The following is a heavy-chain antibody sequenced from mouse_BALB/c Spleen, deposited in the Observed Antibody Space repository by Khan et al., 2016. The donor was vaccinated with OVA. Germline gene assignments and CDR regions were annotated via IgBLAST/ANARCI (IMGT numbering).Heavy chain of an antibody. D-gene: IGHD2-14*01. Sequence: QVRLQQSGAELARPGASVKMSCKASGYTFTSYTVHWIKERPGQGREWIGYINPSNGYTNYNQRLKDKATLTQEKSSTTAYLQLSSLTSDDSAVYNCVRDGAYHRNDGWFAYWGQGTLVTVSA. CDR1: GYTFTSYT. V-gene: IGHV1-4*01. J-gene: IGHJ3*01. CDR2: INPSNGYT. CDR3: VRDGAYHRNDGWFAY.